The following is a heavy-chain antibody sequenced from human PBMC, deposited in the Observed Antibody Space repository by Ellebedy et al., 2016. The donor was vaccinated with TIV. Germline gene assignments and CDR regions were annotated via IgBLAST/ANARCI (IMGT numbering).Heavy chain of an antibody. CDR3: ARRRNYYDSSGYLQYYFDY. D-gene: IGHD3-22*01. CDR2: IYPGDSDT. V-gene: IGHV5-51*01. CDR1: GYRFTSYW. Sequence: GESLKISCKGSGYRFTSYWIGWVRQMPGKGLERMGIIYPGDSDTRYSPSFQGQVTISADKSISTAYLQWSSLKASDTAMYYCARRRNYYDSSGYLQYYFDYWGQGTLVTVSS. J-gene: IGHJ4*02.